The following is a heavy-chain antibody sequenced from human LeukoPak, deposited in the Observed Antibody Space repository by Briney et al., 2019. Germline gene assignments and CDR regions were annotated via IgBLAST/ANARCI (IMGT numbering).Heavy chain of an antibody. D-gene: IGHD1-26*01. CDR1: GGSFSGYY. CDR3: ASGSYYVDY. Sequence: PSETLSLTCAVYGGSFSGYYWSWIRQPPGKGLEWIGEINHSGSTNYNPSLKSRVTISVDTSKNQFSLKLSSVTAADTAVYYCASGSYYVDYWGQGTLVTVSS. V-gene: IGHV4-34*01. CDR2: INHSGST. J-gene: IGHJ4*02.